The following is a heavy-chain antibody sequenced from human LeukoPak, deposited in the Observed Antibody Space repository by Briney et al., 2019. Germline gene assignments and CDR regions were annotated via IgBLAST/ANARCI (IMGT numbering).Heavy chain of an antibody. V-gene: IGHV1-8*01. CDR3: ARRGGGGGYSSSWWYYYYYMDV. D-gene: IGHD6-13*01. J-gene: IGHJ6*03. CDR2: MNPNSGNT. Sequence: ASVKVSCKASGYTFTSYDINWVRQATGQGLEWMGWMNPNSGNTGYAQKFQGRVTMTRNTSISTAYMELSSLRSEDTAVYYCARRGGGGGYSSSWWYYYYYMDVWGKGTTVTVSS. CDR1: GYTFTSYD.